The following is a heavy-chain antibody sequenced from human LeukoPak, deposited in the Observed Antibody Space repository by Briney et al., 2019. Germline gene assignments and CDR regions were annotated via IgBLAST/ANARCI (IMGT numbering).Heavy chain of an antibody. CDR2: ISGSGGST. J-gene: IGHJ4*02. D-gene: IGHD3-9*01. V-gene: IGHV3-23*01. CDR1: GFTFNSYA. CDR3: AKAVGLRYCDLGRYYFDY. Sequence: PGGSLRRSCAASGFTFNSYAMSWVRQAPGKGLEWVSAISGSGGSTYYADSVKGRFTISRDNSKNTLYLQMNSLRAEDTAVYYCAKAVGLRYCDLGRYYFDYWGQGTLVTVSS.